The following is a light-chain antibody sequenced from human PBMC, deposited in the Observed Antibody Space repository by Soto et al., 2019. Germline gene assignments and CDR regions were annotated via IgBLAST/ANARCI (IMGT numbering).Light chain of an antibody. CDR2: END. J-gene: IGLJ3*02. Sequence: QSVLTQPPSVSAAPGRTVTISCSGSSSNIENNYVSWYQHLPGTAPKLLIYENDKRPSGIPDRFSGSKSGTSATLGITGLXXXDEXDYYCVTWXXXLXXGVFGGGT. V-gene: IGLV1-51*02. CDR1: SSNIENNY. CDR3: VTWXXXLXXGV.